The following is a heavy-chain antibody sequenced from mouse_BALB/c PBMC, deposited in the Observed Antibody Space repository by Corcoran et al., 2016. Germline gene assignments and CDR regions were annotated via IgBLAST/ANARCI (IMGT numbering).Heavy chain of an antibody. CDR3: AREATTVVAPFDY. Sequence: QVQLQQSGPELVKPGASVKISCKASGYAFSSSWMNWVKQRPGQGLEWIGRIYPGDGATNYNGKFKGKATLTADKSSSTAYMQLSSLTSVDSAVYFCAREATTVVAPFDYWGQGTTLTVSS. J-gene: IGHJ2*01. D-gene: IGHD1-1*01. CDR2: IYPGDGAT. CDR1: GYAFSSSW. V-gene: IGHV1-82*01.